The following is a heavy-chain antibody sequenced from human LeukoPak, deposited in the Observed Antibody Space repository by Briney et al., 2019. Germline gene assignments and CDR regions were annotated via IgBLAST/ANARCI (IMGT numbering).Heavy chain of an antibody. V-gene: IGHV3-23*01. CDR1: GFTFSSYA. J-gene: IGHJ4*02. Sequence: GGSLRLSCAASGFTFSSYAMSWVRQAPGKGLEWVSAISGSGGSTYYADSVKGRFTISRDNSKNTLYLQMNSLRAEDTAVYYCAKDCFFGTLVLGGYFDYWGQGTLVTVSS. D-gene: IGHD2-8*02. CDR3: AKDCFFGTLVLGGYFDY. CDR2: ISGSGGST.